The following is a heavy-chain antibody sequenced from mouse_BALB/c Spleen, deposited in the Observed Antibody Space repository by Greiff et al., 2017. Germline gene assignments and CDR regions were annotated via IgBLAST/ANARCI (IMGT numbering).Heavy chain of an antibody. CDR2: ISSGGSYT. D-gene: IGHD2-10*02. CDR3: ARHEYGNYRYYAMDY. V-gene: IGHV5-6*01. Sequence: VQLKESGGDLVKPGGSLKLSCAASGFTFSSYGMSWVRQTPDKRLEWVATISSGGSYTYYPDSVKGRFTISRDNAKNTLYLQMSSLKSEDTAMYYCARHEYGNYRYYAMDYWGQGTSVTVSS. J-gene: IGHJ4*01. CDR1: GFTFSSYG.